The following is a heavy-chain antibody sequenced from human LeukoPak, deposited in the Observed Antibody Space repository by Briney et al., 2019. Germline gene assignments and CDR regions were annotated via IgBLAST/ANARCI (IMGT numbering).Heavy chain of an antibody. Sequence: PSETLSLTCAVSGGSISSGGYAWSWIRQPPGKGLEWIGYIYHSGSTYYNPSLKSRVTISVDRSKNQFSLKLSSVTAADTAVYYCAGALTGDGFDYWGQGTLVTVSS. CDR2: IYHSGST. CDR3: AGALTGDGFDY. J-gene: IGHJ4*02. V-gene: IGHV4-30-2*01. CDR1: GGSISSGGYA. D-gene: IGHD7-27*01.